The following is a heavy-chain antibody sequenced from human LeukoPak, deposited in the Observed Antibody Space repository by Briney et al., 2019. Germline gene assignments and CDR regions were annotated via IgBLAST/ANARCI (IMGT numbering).Heavy chain of an antibody. CDR2: IKSKTDGGTT. CDR1: GFTFSSYA. J-gene: IGHJ4*02. CDR3: TTDRREGSYYNFDY. D-gene: IGHD1-26*01. V-gene: IGHV3-15*01. Sequence: GGSLRLSCAASGFTFSSYAMSWVRQAPGKGLEWVGRIKSKTDGGTTDYAAPVKGRFTISRDDSKNTLYLQMNSLKTEDTAVYYCTTDRREGSYYNFDYWGQGTLVTVSS.